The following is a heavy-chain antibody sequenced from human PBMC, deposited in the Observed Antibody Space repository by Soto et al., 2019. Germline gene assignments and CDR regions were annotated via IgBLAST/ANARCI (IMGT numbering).Heavy chain of an antibody. J-gene: IGHJ6*02. CDR1: GYSFNTYW. Sequence: EVQLVQSGAEVKKPGESLKISCQGSGYSFNTYWIGWVRQMPGKGLEWMGIIYPADSDTTYSPSFQGQVTISADKSISTAYLQWSSLKASDTAMYYCARAQHTSMNYYDGMDVWGQGTTVTVSS. CDR3: ARAQHTSMNYYDGMDV. D-gene: IGHD5-18*01. CDR2: IYPADSDT. V-gene: IGHV5-51*01.